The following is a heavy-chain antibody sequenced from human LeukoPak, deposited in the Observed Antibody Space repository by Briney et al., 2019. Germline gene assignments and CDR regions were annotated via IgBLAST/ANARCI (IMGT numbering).Heavy chain of an antibody. CDR3: ARPMGPNGFYVRIWDY. Sequence: SETLSLTCAVSGGSISSGGYSWSWIRQPPGKGLEWIGYIYHSGSTYYNPSLKSRVTISVDRSKNQFSLKLSSVTAADTAVYYCARPMGPNGFYVRIWDYWGQGTLVTVSS. CDR1: GGSISSGGYS. V-gene: IGHV4-30-2*01. CDR2: IYHSGST. D-gene: IGHD3-3*01. J-gene: IGHJ4*02.